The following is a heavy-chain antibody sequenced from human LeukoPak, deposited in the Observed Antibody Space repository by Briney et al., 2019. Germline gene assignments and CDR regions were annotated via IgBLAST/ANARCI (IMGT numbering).Heavy chain of an antibody. CDR1: GGSFSDYF. CDR2: INHGGIT. CDR3: ARGTVGATLVFDY. D-gene: IGHD1-26*01. Sequence: PSETLSLTCAVYGGSFSDYFWNWLRQSPGKGLEGIGEINHGGITNYNPSLKSRVTISVDTSKNQFSLKLSSVTAADTAVYYCARGTVGATLVFDYWGQGTLVTASS. J-gene: IGHJ4*02. V-gene: IGHV4-34*01.